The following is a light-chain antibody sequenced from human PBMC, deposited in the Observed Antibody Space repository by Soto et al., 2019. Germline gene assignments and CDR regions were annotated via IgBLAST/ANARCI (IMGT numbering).Light chain of an antibody. J-gene: IGKJ1*01. CDR1: QNTNSN. V-gene: IGKV3-20*01. CDR3: QQYGTSPWT. Sequence: EIVMTQSPDTLSVSPGERVSVSCRARQNTNSNLAWYQQKPGQAPRLIIYDASNRATGIPARFSGSGSGTDFTLTISRLEPEDFAVYYCQQYGTSPWTFGQGTKVDI. CDR2: DAS.